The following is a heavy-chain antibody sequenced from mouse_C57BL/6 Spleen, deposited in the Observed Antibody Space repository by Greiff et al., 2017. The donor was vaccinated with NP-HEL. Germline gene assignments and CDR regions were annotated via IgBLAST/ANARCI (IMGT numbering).Heavy chain of an antibody. V-gene: IGHV1-26*01. CDR3: ARGGGSPFDD. CDR1: GYTFTDYY. Sequence: EVQLQQSGPELVKPGASVKISCKASGYTFTDYYMNWVKQSHGKSLEWIGDINPNHGGTSYNQKFKGKAPLTVDKSSSTAYMELRSLTSEDSAVYYCARGGGSPFDDWGQGTTRTVSS. J-gene: IGHJ2*01. D-gene: IGHD1-1*01. CDR2: INPNHGGT.